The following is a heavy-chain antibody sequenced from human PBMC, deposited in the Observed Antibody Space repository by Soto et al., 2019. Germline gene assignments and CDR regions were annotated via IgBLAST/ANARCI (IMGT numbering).Heavy chain of an antibody. Sequence: GESLKISCQGSGYSFTSYWIGWVRQMPGKGLEWMGIIYPGDSDTRYSPSFQGQVTITADKSISTAYLQWSSLKASDTAMYYCARSYYYDSSGYYWDYYFDYWGQGTLVTVSS. CDR3: ARSYYYDSSGYYWDYYFDY. CDR2: IYPGDSDT. V-gene: IGHV5-51*01. J-gene: IGHJ4*02. D-gene: IGHD3-22*01. CDR1: GYSFTSYW.